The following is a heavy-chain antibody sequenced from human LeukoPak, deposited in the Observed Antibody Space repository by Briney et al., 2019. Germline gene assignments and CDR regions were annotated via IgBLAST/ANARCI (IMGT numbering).Heavy chain of an antibody. CDR1: GFTFSDYW. CDR2: IKQDGSEK. J-gene: IGHJ3*02. D-gene: IGHD3-3*01. Sequence: GGSLRLSCVASGFTFSDYWMTWVRQAPGKGLECVANIKQDGSEKFYVDSVKGRFTISRDNAKNSLYLQMNSLRAEDTAVYYCARDGRFSYGAFDIRGQGTMVTVSS. CDR3: ARDGRFSYGAFDI. V-gene: IGHV3-7*01.